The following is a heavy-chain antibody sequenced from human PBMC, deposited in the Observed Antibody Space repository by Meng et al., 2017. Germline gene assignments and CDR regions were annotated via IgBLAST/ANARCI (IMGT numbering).Heavy chain of an antibody. CDR2: ISYDGSNK. D-gene: IGHD2-15*01. Sequence: QVPLVGSGGGVVKPGRSLRLSCAASGFTFSSYAMHWVRQAPGKGLEWVAVISYDGSNKYYADSVKGRFTISRDNSKNTLYLQMNSLRAEDTAVYYCAGGLMVDDYWGQGTLVTVSS. CDR3: AGGLMVDDY. CDR1: GFTFSSYA. J-gene: IGHJ4*02. V-gene: IGHV3-30*01.